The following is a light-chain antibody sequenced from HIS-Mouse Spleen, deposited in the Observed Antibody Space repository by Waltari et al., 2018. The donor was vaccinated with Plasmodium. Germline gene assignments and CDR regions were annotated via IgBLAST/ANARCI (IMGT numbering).Light chain of an antibody. J-gene: IGKJ2*01. CDR2: WAS. CDR1: QSVLYSSNNKNY. CDR3: QQYYSTPYT. Sequence: DIVMTQSPDSLAVSLAERATTTCKSSQSVLYSSNNKNYLAWYQQKPGQPPKLLIYWASTRESGVPDRFSGSGSGTDFTLTISSLQAEDVAVYYCQQYYSTPYTFGQGTKLEIK. V-gene: IGKV4-1*01.